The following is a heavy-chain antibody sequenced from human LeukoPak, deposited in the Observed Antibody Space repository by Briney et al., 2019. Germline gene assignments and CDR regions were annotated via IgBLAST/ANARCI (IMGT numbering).Heavy chain of an antibody. CDR2: IWYDGSNK. CDR3: ARDAGHHSPTEETPFDI. CDR1: GFTFSSYG. Sequence: GGSLRLSCAASGFTFSSYGMHWVRQAPGKGLEWVAVIWYDGSNKYYADSVKGRFTISRDNSKNTLYLQMNSLRAEDTAVYYCARDAGHHSPTEETPFDIWGQGTMVTVSS. J-gene: IGHJ3*02. V-gene: IGHV3-33*01. D-gene: IGHD6-13*01.